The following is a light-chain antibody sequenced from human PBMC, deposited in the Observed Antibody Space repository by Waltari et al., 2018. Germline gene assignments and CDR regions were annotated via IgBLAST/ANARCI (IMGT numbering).Light chain of an antibody. CDR1: SSAVGGYNY. V-gene: IGLV2-11*01. CDR2: DVS. CDR3: CSYAGSYTFNYV. J-gene: IGLJ1*01. Sequence: QSALTPPRSVSGSPGQSVTISCTGTSSAVGGYNYVSWYQQHPGKAPKLMIYDVSKRPSGVPDRFSGSKSGNTASLTISGLQAEDEADYYCCSYAGSYTFNYVFGTGTKVTVL.